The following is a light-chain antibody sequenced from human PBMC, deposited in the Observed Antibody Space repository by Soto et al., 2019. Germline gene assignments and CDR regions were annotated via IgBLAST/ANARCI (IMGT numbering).Light chain of an antibody. CDR2: EVT. J-gene: IGLJ2*01. CDR3: SSYTTASTPVV. Sequence: QSALTQPASVSGSPGQSITISCTGTSGDIGGYNYVSWYQQHPGKDPKLLISEVTNRPSGVSNRFSGSKSGNTASLTISGLQSEDEADYYCSSYTTASTPVVFGGGTKLTVL. CDR1: SGDIGGYNY. V-gene: IGLV2-14*01.